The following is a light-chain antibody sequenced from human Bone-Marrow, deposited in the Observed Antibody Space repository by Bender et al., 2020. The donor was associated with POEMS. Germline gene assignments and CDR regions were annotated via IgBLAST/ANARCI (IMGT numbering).Light chain of an antibody. CDR1: KLGDQY. J-gene: IGLJ2*01. CDR2: EDN. Sequence: SYELTQPPSVSVSPGQTASITCSGDKLGDQYASWYQLKPGQSPVLVIYEDNKRPSGIPERFSGSNSGNIATLTIRGTQALDEADYYCQAWDTSSVVFGGGTKLTVL. V-gene: IGLV3-1*01. CDR3: QAWDTSSVV.